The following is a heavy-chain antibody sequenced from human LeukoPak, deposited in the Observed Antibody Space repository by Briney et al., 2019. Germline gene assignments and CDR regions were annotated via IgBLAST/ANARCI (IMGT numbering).Heavy chain of an antibody. Sequence: GGSLRLSCAASGFTVSSNYMSWVRQAPGKGLEWVSVIYSGGSTYYADSVKGRFTISRDNSKNTLYLQNDSLRPEDTAVYYCVRDLALSNYGEHWGQGTLVTVSS. V-gene: IGHV3-66*01. CDR1: GFTVSSNY. CDR2: IYSGGST. J-gene: IGHJ1*01. D-gene: IGHD4-17*01. CDR3: VRDLALSNYGEH.